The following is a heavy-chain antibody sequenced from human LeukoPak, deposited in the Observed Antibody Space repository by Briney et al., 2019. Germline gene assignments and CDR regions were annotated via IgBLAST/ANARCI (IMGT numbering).Heavy chain of an antibody. V-gene: IGHV3-23*01. Sequence: PGGSLRLSCAASGFTFSSYAMSWVRQAPGKGLEWVSAISGSGGSTYYADSVKGRFTISRDNSKNTLYLQMNSLRAEDTAVYYCAKDPRGPVVNAGWFDPLGPGNSGHRLL. CDR2: ISGSGGST. D-gene: IGHD2-21*01. CDR3: AKDPRGPVVNAGWFDP. CDR1: GFTFSSYA. J-gene: IGHJ5*02.